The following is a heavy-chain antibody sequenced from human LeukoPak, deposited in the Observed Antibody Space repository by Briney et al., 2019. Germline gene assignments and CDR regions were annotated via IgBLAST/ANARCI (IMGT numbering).Heavy chain of an antibody. CDR2: INPSGGST. CDR1: GYTFTSYY. J-gene: IGHJ4*02. V-gene: IGHV1-46*01. D-gene: IGHD3-22*01. Sequence: GASVKVSCKASGYTFTSYYMHWVRQAPGQGLEWMGIINPSGGSTSYAQKFQGRVTMTRDTSTSTVYMELSSLRSEDTAVYYCARDPPYYYDSSGYYAHDYWGQGTLVTVSS. CDR3: ARDPPYYYDSSGYYAHDY.